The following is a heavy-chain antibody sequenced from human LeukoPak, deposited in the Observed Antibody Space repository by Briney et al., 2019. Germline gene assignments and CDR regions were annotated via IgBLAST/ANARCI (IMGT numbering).Heavy chain of an antibody. CDR2: ISSSGSTI. CDR1: GFTFSDYY. CDR3: ARGSSSWYYYYYGMDV. D-gene: IGHD6-13*01. V-gene: IGHV3-11*01. Sequence: KTGGSLRLSCAASGFTFSDYYMSWIRQAPGKGLEWVSYISSSGSTIYYADSVKGRFTISRDNAKNSLYLQMNSLRAEDTAVYYCARGSSSWYYYYYGMDVWGQGTTVTVSS. J-gene: IGHJ6*02.